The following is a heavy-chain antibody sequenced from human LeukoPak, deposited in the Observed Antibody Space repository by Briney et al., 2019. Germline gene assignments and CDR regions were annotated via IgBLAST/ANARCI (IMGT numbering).Heavy chain of an antibody. CDR2: ISYDGSNK. V-gene: IGHV3-30*18. Sequence: GGSLRLSCAASGFTFSSYGMHWVRQAPGKGLEWVAVISYDGSNKYYADSVKGRFTISRDNSKNTLYLQINSLRAEDTAVYYCAKDVKVGAHYFDYWGQGTLVTVSS. CDR3: AKDVKVGAHYFDY. J-gene: IGHJ4*02. D-gene: IGHD1-26*01. CDR1: GFTFSSYG.